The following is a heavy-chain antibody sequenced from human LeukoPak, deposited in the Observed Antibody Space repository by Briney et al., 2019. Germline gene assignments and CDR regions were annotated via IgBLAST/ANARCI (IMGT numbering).Heavy chain of an antibody. CDR2: IWYDGSNK. CDR1: GFTFSSYS. V-gene: IGHV3-33*01. Sequence: GRSLRLSCAASGFTFSSYSMHWVRQAPGKGLEWVAVIWYDGSNKYYADSVKGRFTISRDNSKNTLYLQMNSLRAEDTAVYYCARADYYDSSGYYENWGQGTLVTVSS. J-gene: IGHJ4*02. CDR3: ARADYYDSSGYYEN. D-gene: IGHD3-22*01.